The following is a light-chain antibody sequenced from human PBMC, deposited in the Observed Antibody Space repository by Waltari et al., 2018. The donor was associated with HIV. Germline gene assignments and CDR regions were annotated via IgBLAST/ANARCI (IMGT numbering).Light chain of an antibody. Sequence: QSALTQPASVSGSPGQSITISCTGTSSDVGIYNLVSWYQQHPGKAPKLMIYEVSKRPSGVSNRFSGSKSGNTASLTISGLQAEDEADYYCCSYVGSSTWVFGGGTKLTVL. J-gene: IGLJ3*02. CDR3: CSYVGSSTWV. CDR2: EVS. V-gene: IGLV2-23*02. CDR1: SSDVGIYNL.